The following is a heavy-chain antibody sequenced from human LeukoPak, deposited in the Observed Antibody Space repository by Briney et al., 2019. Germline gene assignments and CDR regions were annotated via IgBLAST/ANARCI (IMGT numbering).Heavy chain of an antibody. CDR3: AREAYSSGWYIPDY. V-gene: IGHV1-46*01. CDR2: INPSGGST. Sequence: GASVKVSCKASGYTFTSYYMHWVRQAPGQGLEWMGIINPSGGSTSYAQKFQGRVTITADKSTSTAYMELSSLRSEDTAVYYCAREAYSSGWYIPDYWGQGTLVTVSS. J-gene: IGHJ4*02. D-gene: IGHD6-19*01. CDR1: GYTFTSYY.